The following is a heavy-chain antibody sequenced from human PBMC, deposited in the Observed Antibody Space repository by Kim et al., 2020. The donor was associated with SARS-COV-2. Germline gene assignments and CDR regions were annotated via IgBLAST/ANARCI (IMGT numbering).Heavy chain of an antibody. CDR3: ARLTNYYFDL. D-gene: IGHD4-4*01. CDR2: GSK. V-gene: IGHV3-53*05. Sequence: GSKYYGDSVKGRFTISRDNSENTLSLQMNSLRPDDTAVYYCARLTNYYFDLWGQGTLVTVSS. J-gene: IGHJ4*02.